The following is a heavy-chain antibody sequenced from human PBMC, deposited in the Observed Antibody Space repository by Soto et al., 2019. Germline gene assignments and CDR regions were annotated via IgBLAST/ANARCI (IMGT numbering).Heavy chain of an antibody. CDR1: GCTFSSYA. D-gene: IGHD1-1*01. V-gene: IGHV3-23*01. J-gene: IGHJ4*02. CDR3: AKFGMATTKRSPPYYIDY. CDR2: ISGSGGGT. Sequence: GSLSLSCAASGCTFSSYAMSWVRQAPGKGLEWVSSISGSGGGTYYADSVKGRFTFSRDNSKNTLYLQMNSLRAEDTAVYYCAKFGMATTKRSPPYYIDYWGQGALVNVSS.